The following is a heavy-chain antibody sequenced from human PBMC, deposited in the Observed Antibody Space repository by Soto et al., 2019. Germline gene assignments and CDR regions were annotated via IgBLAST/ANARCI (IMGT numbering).Heavy chain of an antibody. D-gene: IGHD3-3*01. Sequence: QVQLQESGPGLVKPSETLSLTCTVSGGSVSSGSYYWSWIRQPPGKGLEWIGYIYYSGGTNYNPSLKCRVTLSVETSKTPFSLKLSSVTAADLAVYYCARAPLAYYDFWRGYRPRRVESWFAPWGQGTLVTVSS. CDR2: IYYSGGT. CDR1: GGSVSSGSYY. J-gene: IGHJ5*02. CDR3: ARAPLAYYDFWRGYRPRRVESWFAP. V-gene: IGHV4-61*01.